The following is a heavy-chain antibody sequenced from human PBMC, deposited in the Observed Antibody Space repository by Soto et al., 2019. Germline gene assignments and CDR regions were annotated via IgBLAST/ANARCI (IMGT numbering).Heavy chain of an antibody. J-gene: IGHJ5*01. Sequence: GESLKISCRTSGYRFTSYWIAWVRQMPGKGLEWMGIAFPSDSDTRYSPSFQGQVTISADRSTSTVFLQWASLKASDTDVYFCARKDKSGYFNWFDPWGQGTLVTVSS. V-gene: IGHV5-51*01. D-gene: IGHD3-22*01. CDR2: AFPSDSDT. CDR1: GYRFTSYW. CDR3: ARKDKSGYFNWFDP.